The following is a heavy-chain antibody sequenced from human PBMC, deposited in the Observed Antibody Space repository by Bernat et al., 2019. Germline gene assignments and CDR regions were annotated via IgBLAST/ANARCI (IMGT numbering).Heavy chain of an antibody. CDR2: IIPILGIA. Sequence: QVQLVQSGAEVKKPGSSVKVSCKASGGTFSSYAISWVRQAPGQGLEWMGRIIPILGIANYAQKFHGRVTITADKSTSTAYMELSSLRSEDTAVYYCARERYCSSTSCYRYYYYGMDVWGQGTTVTVSS. CDR1: GGTFSSYA. J-gene: IGHJ6*02. D-gene: IGHD2-2*01. V-gene: IGHV1-69*04. CDR3: ARERYCSSTSCYRYYYYGMDV.